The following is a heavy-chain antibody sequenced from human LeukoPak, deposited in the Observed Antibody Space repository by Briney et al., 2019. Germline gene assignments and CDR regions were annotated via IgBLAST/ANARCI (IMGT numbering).Heavy chain of an antibody. V-gene: IGHV3-15*01. CDR2: IKSKTDGGTT. D-gene: IGHD3-10*01. Sequence: GGSLSLSCAASGFTFSGYWMSWVRQAPGKGLEWVGRIKSKTDGGTTDYAAPVKGRFTISRDDSENTLFLQMNSLKTEDTAVYYCTTDGLMVRGVMHNDWGQGTLVTVSS. CDR3: TTDGLMVRGVMHND. CDR1: GFTFSGYW. J-gene: IGHJ4*02.